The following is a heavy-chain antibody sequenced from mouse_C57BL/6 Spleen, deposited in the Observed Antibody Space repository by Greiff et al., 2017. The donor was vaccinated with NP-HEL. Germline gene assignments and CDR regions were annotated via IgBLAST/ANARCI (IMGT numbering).Heavy chain of an antibody. CDR3: ARPLTTVVAGAMDY. CDR1: GFTFSDYG. V-gene: IGHV5-17*01. D-gene: IGHD1-1*01. CDR2: ISSGSSTI. J-gene: IGHJ4*01. Sequence: EVKVVESGGGLVKPGGSLKLSCAASGFTFSDYGMHWVRQAPEKGLEWVAYISSGSSTIYYADTVKGRFTISRDNAKNTLFLQMTSLRSEDTAMYYCARPLTTVVAGAMDYWGQGTSVTVSS.